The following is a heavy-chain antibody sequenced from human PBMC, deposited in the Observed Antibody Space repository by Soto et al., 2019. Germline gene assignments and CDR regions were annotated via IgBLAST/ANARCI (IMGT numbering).Heavy chain of an antibody. CDR1: GYTFSDYA. Sequence: QVQLVQSGDEVKKPGASVKVSCQASGYTFSDYAISWVRQAPGQGLEWMGWISASTRNTDQAQNFQGRVIMTLDTYTDTAYMELRSLRSDDTAVYYCVRCYGSVGSCYACWHFDLWGRGTLVTVSS. V-gene: IGHV1-18*01. CDR2: ISASTRNT. CDR3: VRCYGSVGSCYACWHFDL. D-gene: IGHD2-15*01. J-gene: IGHJ2*01.